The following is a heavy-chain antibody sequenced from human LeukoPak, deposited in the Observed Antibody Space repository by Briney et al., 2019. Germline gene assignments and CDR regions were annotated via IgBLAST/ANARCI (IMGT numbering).Heavy chain of an antibody. Sequence: ASVKVSCKASGGAFTHYVISWVRQARGQGLEWMGGIAPISGTPMYAQRFQGRVTITRNTSISTAYMELSSLRSEDTAVYYCAREIVVVPGTLDYWGQGTLVTVSS. V-gene: IGHV1-69*05. D-gene: IGHD3-22*01. CDR1: GGAFTHYV. J-gene: IGHJ4*02. CDR2: IAPISGTP. CDR3: AREIVVVPGTLDY.